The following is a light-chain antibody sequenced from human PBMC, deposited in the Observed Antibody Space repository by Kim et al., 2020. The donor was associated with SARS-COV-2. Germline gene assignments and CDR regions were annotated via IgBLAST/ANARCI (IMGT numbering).Light chain of an antibody. CDR3: QAWDSSTAHVV. CDR1: KLGDKY. J-gene: IGLJ2*01. V-gene: IGLV3-1*01. CDR2: QDS. Sequence: PGQTASITCSGDKLGDKYACWYQQKPGQSPVLVIYQDSKRPSGIPERFSGSNSGNTATLSISGTQAMDEADYYCQAWDSSTAHVVFGGGTKLTVL.